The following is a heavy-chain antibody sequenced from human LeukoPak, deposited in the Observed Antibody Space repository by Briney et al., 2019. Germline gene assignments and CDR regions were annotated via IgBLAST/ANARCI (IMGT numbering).Heavy chain of an antibody. CDR2: GSESGGT. J-gene: IGHJ1*01. CDR3: ASRVAGYFQH. Sequence: PSETLSLTCAVYGGSLNGHYWSWIRQPPGKGLEWIGEGSESGGTNYNPSLKSRVTISVDTSKNQFSLKLSSVTAADTAVYYCASRVAGYFQHWGQGTLVTVSS. D-gene: IGHD3-10*01. V-gene: IGHV4-34*01. CDR1: GGSLNGHY.